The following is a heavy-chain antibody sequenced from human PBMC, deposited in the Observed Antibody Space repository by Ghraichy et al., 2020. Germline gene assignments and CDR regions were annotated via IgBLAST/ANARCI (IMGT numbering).Heavy chain of an antibody. CDR1: GGSISNGDYY. CDR3: ARLPRGGTTAATWIDP. J-gene: IGHJ5*02. Sequence: SETLSLTCTVSGGSISNGDYYWGWIRQPPGMGLEWIGSIYYSGSTYYNASLKSRVTIFMDTSKNQVSLKLSSAAAADTAVYWCARLPRGGTTAATWIDPWGQGILVTVSS. D-gene: IGHD2-15*01. V-gene: IGHV4-39*01. CDR2: IYYSGST.